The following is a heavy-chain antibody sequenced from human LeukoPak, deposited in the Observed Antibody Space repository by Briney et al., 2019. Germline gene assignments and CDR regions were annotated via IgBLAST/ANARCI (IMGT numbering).Heavy chain of an antibody. D-gene: IGHD1-26*01. CDR2: ISSDGSNT. Sequence: GGSLRLSCAASGITFSTSWMRWVRQAPGKGLVWVSRISSDGSNTIYADSVRGRFTISRDNAKNTLYLQMNSLRAVDTAVYYCARDQSIMGPTTVDYWGQGTLVTVSS. J-gene: IGHJ4*02. CDR3: ARDQSIMGPTTVDY. CDR1: GITFSTSW. V-gene: IGHV3-74*01.